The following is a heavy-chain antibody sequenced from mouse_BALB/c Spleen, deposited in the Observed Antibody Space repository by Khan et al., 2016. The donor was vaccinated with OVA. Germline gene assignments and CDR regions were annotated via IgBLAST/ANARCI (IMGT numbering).Heavy chain of an antibody. Sequence: QVQLQQSGPELVRPGVSVKISCKGSGYTFTDYGMHWGRQSPAKSLEWIGVITTYSGDTNYNQKVKGKATMTVDKSSSTAYMELARLTSEDSAIYYCARLTLRLDYWGQGTSVTVSS. D-gene: IGHD1-1*01. CDR1: GYTFTDYG. CDR3: ARLTLRLDY. CDR2: ITTYSGDT. V-gene: IGHV1S137*01. J-gene: IGHJ4*01.